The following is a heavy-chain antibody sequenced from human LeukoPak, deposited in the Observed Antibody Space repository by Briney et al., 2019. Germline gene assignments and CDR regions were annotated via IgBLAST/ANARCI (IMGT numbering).Heavy chain of an antibody. CDR1: GGSISSSSYY. D-gene: IGHD3-16*02. V-gene: IGHV4-39*01. CDR3: ARVYHYDYVWGSYRYMYYFDY. Sequence: SETLSLTCTVSGGSISSSSYYWGWIRQPPGKGLEWIGSIYYSGSTYYNPSLKSRVTISVDTSKNQFSLKLTSVTAADTAVYYCARVYHYDYVWGSYRYMYYFDYWGQGPVVSVSS. J-gene: IGHJ4*02. CDR2: IYYSGST.